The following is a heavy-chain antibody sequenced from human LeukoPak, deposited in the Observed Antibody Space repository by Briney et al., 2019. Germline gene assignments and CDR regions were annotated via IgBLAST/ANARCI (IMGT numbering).Heavy chain of an antibody. CDR2: INHSGST. D-gene: IGHD2-15*01. Sequence: PSETLSLTCAVYGGSFGGYYWSWIRQPPGKGLEWIGEINHSGSTNYNPSLKSRVTISVDTSKNQFSLKLSSVTAADTAVYYCARVAPFVVVVAATHNWFDPWGQGTLVTVSS. CDR3: ARVAPFVVVVAATHNWFDP. J-gene: IGHJ5*02. V-gene: IGHV4-34*01. CDR1: GGSFGGYY.